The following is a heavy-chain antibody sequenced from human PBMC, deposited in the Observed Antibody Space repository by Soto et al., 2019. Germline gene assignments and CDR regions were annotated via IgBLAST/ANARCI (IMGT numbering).Heavy chain of an antibody. Sequence: QITLKESGPTLVKPTQTLTLTCTFSGFSLSTSGVGVGWIRQPPGKALEWLALIYWDDDKRYSPSLKSRLTITQDTSKNQVVLTMTTMDPVDTATYYCAHRPNNWNDVWWFDPWGQGTLVTVSS. D-gene: IGHD1-20*01. CDR1: GFSLSTSGVG. V-gene: IGHV2-5*02. CDR2: IYWDDDK. J-gene: IGHJ5*02. CDR3: AHRPNNWNDVWWFDP.